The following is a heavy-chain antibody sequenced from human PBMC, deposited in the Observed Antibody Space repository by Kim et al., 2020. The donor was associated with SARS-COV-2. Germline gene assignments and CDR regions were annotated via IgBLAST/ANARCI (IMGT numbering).Heavy chain of an antibody. CDR3: ARDPHYGSGSYYNFDWFDP. J-gene: IGHJ5*02. D-gene: IGHD3-10*01. Sequence: GRFTISRDNAKNSLYLQMNSLRAEDTAVYYCARDPHYGSGSYYNFDWFDPWGQGTLVTVSS. V-gene: IGHV3-11*06.